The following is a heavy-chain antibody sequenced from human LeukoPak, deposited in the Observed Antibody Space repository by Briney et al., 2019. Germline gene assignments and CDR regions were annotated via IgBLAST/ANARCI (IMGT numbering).Heavy chain of an antibody. J-gene: IGHJ4*02. CDR1: GFSFVTYT. V-gene: IGHV3-23*01. D-gene: IGHD3-9*01. CDR2: IVASGDST. Sequence: GGSLRLSCAASGFSFVTYTMSWVRQAPGKGLEWVSSIVASGDSTFYADSVKGRFTISRDNAKNTLFLQVNSLRVEDTAVYYCTTDCNILTGLNSFGYWGQGTLVTVSS. CDR3: TTDCNILTGLNSFGY.